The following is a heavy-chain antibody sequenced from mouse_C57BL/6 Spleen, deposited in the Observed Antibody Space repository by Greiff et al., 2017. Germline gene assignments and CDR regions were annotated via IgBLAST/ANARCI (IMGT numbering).Heavy chain of an antibody. CDR1: GYTFTDYE. D-gene: IGHD1-1*01. V-gene: IGHV1-15*01. CDR2: IDPETGGT. Sequence: QVQLKESGAELVRPGASVTLSCKASGYTFTDYEMHWVQQTPVHGLEWIGAIDPETGGTAYNQKFTGKAILTSDKTSSTAYMQLRSLTSEDAAVYYCTRYGKGAMDYWGQGTAVTVSS. J-gene: IGHJ4*01. CDR3: TRYGKGAMDY.